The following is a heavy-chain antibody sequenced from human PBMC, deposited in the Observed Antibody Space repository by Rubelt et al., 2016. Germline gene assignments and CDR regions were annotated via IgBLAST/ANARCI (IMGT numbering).Heavy chain of an antibody. D-gene: IGHD2-21*02. J-gene: IGHJ3*02. CDR3: AREVYCGGDCYSEDAFDI. V-gene: IGHV4-59*01. CDR2: GST. Sequence: GSTNYNPSLKSRDTISVDTSKNQFSLKLSSVTAADTAVYYCAREVYCGGDCYSEDAFDIWGQGTMVTVSS.